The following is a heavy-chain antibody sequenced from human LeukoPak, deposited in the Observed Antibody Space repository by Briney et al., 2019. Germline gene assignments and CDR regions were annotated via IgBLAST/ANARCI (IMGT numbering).Heavy chain of an antibody. Sequence: GGSLRLSCAASGFTFSSYAMHWVRQAPGKGLEWVAVISYDGSNKYYADSVKGRFTISRDNSKNTLYLQMNSLRAEDTAVYYCARDPLLYGSGTINNWFDPWGREPWSPSPQ. CDR2: ISYDGSNK. D-gene: IGHD3-10*01. J-gene: IGHJ5*02. V-gene: IGHV3-30*04. CDR1: GFTFSSYA. CDR3: ARDPLLYGSGTINNWFDP.